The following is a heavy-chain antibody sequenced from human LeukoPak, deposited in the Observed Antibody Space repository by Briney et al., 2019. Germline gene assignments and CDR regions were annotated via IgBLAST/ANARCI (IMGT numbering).Heavy chain of an antibody. J-gene: IGHJ6*02. CDR3: AKADGYGDYDYYYGMDV. CDR2: ISGSGGST. V-gene: IGHV3-23*01. CDR1: GFTFSSYA. Sequence: GGSLRLSCAASGFTFSSYAMSWVRQAPGKGLEWVSAISGSGGSTYYADSVKGRFTISRDNSKNTLYLQMNSLRAEDTAVYYCAKADGYGDYDYYYGMDVWGQGTTVTVSS. D-gene: IGHD4-17*01.